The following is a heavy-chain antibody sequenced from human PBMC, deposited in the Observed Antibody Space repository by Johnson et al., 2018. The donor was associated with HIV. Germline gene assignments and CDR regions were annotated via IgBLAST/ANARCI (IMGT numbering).Heavy chain of an antibody. V-gene: IGHV3-30*18. CDR2: ISNDGSNK. Sequence: QVQLMESGGGVVQPGRSLRLSCAASGFTFNSYGMHWVRQAPGKGLEWVAIISNDGSNKYYADSVKGRFTISRDNSKNTLYLQMNSLRVEDTAVYYCAKDGGWPENAFDIWGQGTMVTVSS. CDR1: GFTFNSYG. CDR3: AKDGGWPENAFDI. D-gene: IGHD6-19*01. J-gene: IGHJ3*02.